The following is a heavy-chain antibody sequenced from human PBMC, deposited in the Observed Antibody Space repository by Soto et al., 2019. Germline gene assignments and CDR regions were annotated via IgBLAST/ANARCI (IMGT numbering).Heavy chain of an antibody. J-gene: IGHJ6*02. CDR1: GFTFSSYS. Sequence: GGSLRLSCAASGFTFSSYSMNWVRQAPGKGLEWVSSISSSSSYIYYADSVKGRFTISRDNAKNSLYLQMNSLRAEDTAVYYCASLLNFRGYSYGYWELPPTLYYGMDVWGQGTTVTVSS. CDR2: ISSSSSYI. D-gene: IGHD5-18*01. CDR3: ASLLNFRGYSYGYWELPPTLYYGMDV. V-gene: IGHV3-21*01.